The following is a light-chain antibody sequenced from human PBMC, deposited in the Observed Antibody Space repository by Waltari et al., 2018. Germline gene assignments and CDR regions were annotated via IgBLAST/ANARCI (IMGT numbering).Light chain of an antibody. CDR1: QSVSSY. J-gene: IGKJ4*01. Sequence: VFARSPATLSLSRCERATLSCRASQSVSSYLAWYQQKPGQAPRLLIYDASNRATCIPARFSGSGSGTDFTLTISSLEPEDCAVYYCQRRSNWPPITFGGGTKVEIK. CDR2: DAS. CDR3: QRRSNWPPIT. V-gene: IGKV3-11*01.